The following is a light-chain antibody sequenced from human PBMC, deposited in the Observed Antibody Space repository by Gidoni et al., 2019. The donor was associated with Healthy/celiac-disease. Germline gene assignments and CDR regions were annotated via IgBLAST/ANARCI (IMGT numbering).Light chain of an antibody. V-gene: IGKV3-11*01. J-gene: IGKJ4*01. CDR3: QQRSNWPRT. CDR1: PSVSSY. CDR2: DAS. Sequence: EIVLTQSPATLSLSPGERATLSCRASPSVSSYLAWYQQKPGQAPRLLIYDASNRATGIPARFSGSGSGTDFTLTISSLEPEDVAVYYCQQRSNWPRTFGGGTKVEIK.